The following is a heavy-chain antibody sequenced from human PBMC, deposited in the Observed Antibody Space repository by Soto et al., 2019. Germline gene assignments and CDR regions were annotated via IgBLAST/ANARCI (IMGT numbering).Heavy chain of an antibody. Sequence: GGSLRLSCAASGFTFSSYAMHWVRQAPGKGLEWVAVISYDGSNKYYADSVKGRFTISRDNSKNTLYLQMNSLRAEDTAVYYCARDSGYCSGGSCYSYYYYGMDVWGQGTTVTVSS. V-gene: IGHV3-30-3*01. CDR1: GFTFSSYA. CDR3: ARDSGYCSGGSCYSYYYYGMDV. CDR2: ISYDGSNK. D-gene: IGHD2-15*01. J-gene: IGHJ6*02.